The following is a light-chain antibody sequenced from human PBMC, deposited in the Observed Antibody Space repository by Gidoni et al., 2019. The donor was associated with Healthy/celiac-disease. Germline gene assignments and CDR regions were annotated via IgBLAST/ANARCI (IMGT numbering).Light chain of an antibody. J-gene: IGKJ2*01. CDR1: QSVLYSSNNKNY. Sequence: DIVMTPSPDSLAVSLGERATINCKSSQSVLYSSNNKNYLAWYQQNPGQPPKLLIYWASTREYGVPDRFSCSGSGTDFTLTISSLQAEDVAVYYCQQYYSTLSFGQGTKLEIK. CDR2: WAS. CDR3: QQYYSTLS. V-gene: IGKV4-1*01.